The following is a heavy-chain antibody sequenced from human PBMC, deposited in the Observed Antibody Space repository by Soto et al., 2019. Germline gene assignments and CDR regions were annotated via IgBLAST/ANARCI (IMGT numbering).Heavy chain of an antibody. J-gene: IGHJ4*02. CDR2: INAGNGNT. CDR1: GYGFTVYA. CDR3: ARAVAVPADFDY. Sequence: ASVKVSCKASGYGFTVYAMHWVRQAPGQRLEWMGWINAGNGNTKYSQKFQGRVTITRDTSASTAYMELSSLRSEDTAVYYCARAVAVPADFDYWGQGTLVTVS. D-gene: IGHD6-19*01. V-gene: IGHV1-3*01.